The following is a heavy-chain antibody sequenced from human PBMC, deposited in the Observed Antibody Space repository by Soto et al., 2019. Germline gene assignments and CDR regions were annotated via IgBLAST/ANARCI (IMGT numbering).Heavy chain of an antibody. Sequence: GGSLRLSCVASGFAFNSHAMTWVRQAPGKGLEWVSTITNSGGSTYYADSVKGRFTISRDNSKNTLYMQMTTLTAEDTAIYYCTKEHDYGYYGWFDPWGQGTLVTVSS. D-gene: IGHD4-17*01. V-gene: IGHV3-23*01. CDR2: ITNSGGST. J-gene: IGHJ5*02. CDR3: TKEHDYGYYGWFDP. CDR1: GFAFNSHA.